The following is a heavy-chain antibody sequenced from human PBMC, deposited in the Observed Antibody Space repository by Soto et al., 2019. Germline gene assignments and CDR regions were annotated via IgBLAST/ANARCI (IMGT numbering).Heavy chain of an antibody. D-gene: IGHD6-19*01. CDR1: GFTFSNYW. J-gene: IGHJ4*02. Sequence: EVQLVESGGGLVQPGGSLRLSCAASGFTFSNYWMSWVRQVPGKGLAWVSNIKEDGSEKYYVDSVKGRFTISRDNAKNSVHLQMNSRRDEDTAVSYCVRFSILVSGRGRGAFFDSWGQGTPVTVSS. V-gene: IGHV3-7*03. CDR2: IKEDGSEK. CDR3: VRFSILVSGRGRGAFFDS.